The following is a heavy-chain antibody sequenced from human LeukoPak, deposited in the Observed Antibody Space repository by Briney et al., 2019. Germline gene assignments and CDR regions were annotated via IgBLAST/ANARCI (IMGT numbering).Heavy chain of an antibody. D-gene: IGHD2-15*01. Sequence: SETLSLTCTVSGGSISSYYWSWIRQSPGKGLECIGYIHYTGSTNYNPSLKSRVTISVETSKNQFSLKLSSVTAADTAVYYCARGPINCSGGSCYFNDYYYYMDVWGKGTTVTVSS. CDR3: ARGPINCSGGSCYFNDYYYYMDV. V-gene: IGHV4-59*12. J-gene: IGHJ6*03. CDR2: IHYTGST. CDR1: GGSISSYY.